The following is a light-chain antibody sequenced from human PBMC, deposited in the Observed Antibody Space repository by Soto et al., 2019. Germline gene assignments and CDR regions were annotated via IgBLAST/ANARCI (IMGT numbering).Light chain of an antibody. J-gene: IGKJ1*01. CDR3: QHYGRSPPWT. Sequence: DIVLTQSPGTLSLSPGERATLSCRASQSVSSSYLVWYQQKPGQAPRLLIYGASSRATGIPDRFSGSGSEADFTLTISRLEPEDFAVYYCQHYGRSPPWTFGQGTKVEIK. CDR2: GAS. V-gene: IGKV3-20*01. CDR1: QSVSSSY.